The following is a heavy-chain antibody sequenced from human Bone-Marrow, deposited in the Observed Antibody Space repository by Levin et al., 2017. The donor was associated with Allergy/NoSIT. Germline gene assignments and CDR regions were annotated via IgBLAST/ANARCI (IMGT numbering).Heavy chain of an antibody. J-gene: IGHJ2*01. Sequence: SCIVSGGSIGSTYYWGWIRQPPGKGLQYIGSLYYSGNTYYNPSLTNRVTMSVDSSKNQFSLKLTSVTAADTAVYYCARRYSSSWQSTYFDLWGRGTLVTVSS. CDR3: ARRYSSSWQSTYFDL. CDR2: LYYSGNT. D-gene: IGHD6-13*01. V-gene: IGHV4-39*01. CDR1: GGSIGSTYY.